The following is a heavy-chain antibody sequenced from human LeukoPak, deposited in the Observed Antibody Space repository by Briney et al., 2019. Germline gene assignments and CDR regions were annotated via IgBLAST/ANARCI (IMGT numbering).Heavy chain of an antibody. CDR1: GFTFSDYY. CDR2: ISSSGSTI. Sequence: GGSLRLSCVASGFTFSDYYMNWIRQAPGKGLGWVSYISSSGSTIYYADSVKGRFTISRDSAKNSLYLQMNSLRADDTAVYYCAREERWAIFGVVIGNWFDPWGQGTLVTVSS. D-gene: IGHD3-3*01. V-gene: IGHV3-11*01. J-gene: IGHJ5*02. CDR3: AREERWAIFGVVIGNWFDP.